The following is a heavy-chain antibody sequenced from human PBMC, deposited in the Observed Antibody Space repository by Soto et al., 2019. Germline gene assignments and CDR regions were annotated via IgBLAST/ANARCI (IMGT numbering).Heavy chain of an antibody. CDR2: ISYDGSNK. CDR1: GFPFSSYG. V-gene: IGHV3-30*03. J-gene: IGHJ4*02. CDR3: AGGQYYFDY. D-gene: IGHD2-15*01. Sequence: QVQLVESGGGVVQPGRSLRLSCAASGFPFSSYGMHWVRQAPGKGLEWVAHISYDGSNKHYTDSVKGRFTISRDNSKNMLYLQRSSLRAEDTAVYYCAGGQYYFDYCGQGTRVSVSS.